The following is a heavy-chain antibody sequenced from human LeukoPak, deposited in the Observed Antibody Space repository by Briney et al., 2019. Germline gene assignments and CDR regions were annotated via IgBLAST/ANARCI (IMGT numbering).Heavy chain of an antibody. CDR2: ISGNGVSI. D-gene: IGHD3-22*01. J-gene: IGHJ4*02. CDR3: AKGQFSFDSSGYYR. V-gene: IGHV3-23*01. CDR1: GFTFSSYA. Sequence: PGGSLRLSCAASGFTFSSYAMSWVRQAPGKGLEWVSVISGNGVSILHAYSVKGRFTISRDNSKNTLYLQINSLRDDDTAVYYCAKGQFSFDSSGYYRWGQGTLVTVSS.